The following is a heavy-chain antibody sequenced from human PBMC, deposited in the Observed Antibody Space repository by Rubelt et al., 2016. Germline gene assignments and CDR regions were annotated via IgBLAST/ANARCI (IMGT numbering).Heavy chain of an antibody. D-gene: IGHD6-13*01. CDR3: ARGRRGSSSWLGRDYYGMDV. CDR2: INHSGST. CDR1: GGSFSGYY. Sequence: QVQLQQWGAGLLKPSETLSLTCAVYGGSFSGYYWSWIRQPPGKGLEWIGEINHSGSTNYNPSLKSRVTISLATSKTQFSLKLSSVTAADTAVYYCARGRRGSSSWLGRDYYGMDVWGQGTTVTVSS. V-gene: IGHV4-34*01. J-gene: IGHJ6*02.